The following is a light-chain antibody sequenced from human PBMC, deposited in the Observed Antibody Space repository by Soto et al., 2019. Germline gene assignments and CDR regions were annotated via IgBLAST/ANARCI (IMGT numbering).Light chain of an antibody. Sequence: EIVMTQSPATLSVSPGGRATLPCRASQSINNYLAWYQQRPGQPPRLLIYRASTRATGIPDRFSGSGSRTEFSLTISSLQSEDFAVYYCQQYSTWPPKYTFGPGTKLEI. V-gene: IGKV3-15*01. CDR2: RAS. J-gene: IGKJ2*01. CDR3: QQYSTWPPKYT. CDR1: QSINNY.